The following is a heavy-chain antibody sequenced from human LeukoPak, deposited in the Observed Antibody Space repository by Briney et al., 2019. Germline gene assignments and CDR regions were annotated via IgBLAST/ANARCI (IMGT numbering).Heavy chain of an antibody. Sequence: GESLKISCKGSDXXXXXXXXGWXXXXXGXXLXWXXXIYSGASDTRYSPSFQGQVTISVDKSINTAYLQWSSLQASDTAMYYCARHGKYSAGYRYFDYWGQGTRVTVSS. D-gene: IGHD3-16*02. J-gene: IGHJ4*02. CDR3: ARHGKYSAGYRYFDY. V-gene: IGHV5-51*01. CDR1: DXXXXXXX. CDR2: IYSGASDT.